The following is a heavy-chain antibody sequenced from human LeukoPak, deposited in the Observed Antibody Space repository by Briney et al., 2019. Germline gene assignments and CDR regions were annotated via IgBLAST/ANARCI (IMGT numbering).Heavy chain of an antibody. CDR1: GYTFTGYY. V-gene: IGHV1-2*02. D-gene: IGHD2-15*01. CDR3: ARVSSNCSGGSCYSFDY. CDR2: INPNSGGT. J-gene: IGHJ4*02. Sequence: ASVKVSCKASGYTFTGYYMHWVRQAPGQGLEWMGWINPNSGGTNYAQKFQGRVTMTRDTSISTAYMELSRLRSDDTAVYYCARVSSNCSGGSCYSFDYWGQGALVTVSS.